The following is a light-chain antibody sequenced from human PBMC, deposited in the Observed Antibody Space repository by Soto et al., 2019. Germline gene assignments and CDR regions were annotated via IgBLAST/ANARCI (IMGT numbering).Light chain of an antibody. Sequence: DIQMTQSPSTLSASVGDRVTITCRASQSISSWLAWYQQKPGKAPKLLIYKASSLESGVPSSFSGSGSGTEFPLTISSLQPDDFATYYCQQYNSYWTFGQGTKVEIK. CDR1: QSISSW. V-gene: IGKV1-5*03. CDR2: KAS. J-gene: IGKJ1*01. CDR3: QQYNSYWT.